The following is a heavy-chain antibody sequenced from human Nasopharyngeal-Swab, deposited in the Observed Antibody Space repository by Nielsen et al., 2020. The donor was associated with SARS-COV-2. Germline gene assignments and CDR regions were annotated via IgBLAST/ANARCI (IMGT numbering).Heavy chain of an antibody. J-gene: IGHJ4*02. CDR2: ITWNSGNK. CDR1: GFTLENYA. V-gene: IGHV3-9*01. Sequence: SLKTSCAASGFTLENYAMHWVRQPPGKGLEWVSGITWNSGNKGYAESVQGRFTISRDNARNSLYLQMNSLRAEDTALYYCAKARRTDTYGFESFDYWGQGTLVTVSS. CDR3: AKARRTDTYGFESFDY. D-gene: IGHD5-18*01.